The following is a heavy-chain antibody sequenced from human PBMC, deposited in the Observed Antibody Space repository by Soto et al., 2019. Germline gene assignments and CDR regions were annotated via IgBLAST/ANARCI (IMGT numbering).Heavy chain of an antibody. V-gene: IGHV1-2*02. CDR2: INPHSGGT. J-gene: IGHJ6*02. Sequence: QVQLVQSGAEVKKPGASVKVSCKASGYTFTGYYMHWVRQAPGQGLEWMGWINPHSGGTNYAQKFQGRVTMTRDTSISKAYMELSRLRSDDTAVYYCARGVSSSGGMDVWGQGTTVTVSS. CDR3: ARGVSSSGGMDV. CDR1: GYTFTGYY. D-gene: IGHD3-10*01.